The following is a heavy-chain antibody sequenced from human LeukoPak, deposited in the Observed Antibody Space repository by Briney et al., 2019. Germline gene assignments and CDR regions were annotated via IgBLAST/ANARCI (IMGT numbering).Heavy chain of an antibody. J-gene: IGHJ4*02. CDR2: INPNSGGT. D-gene: IGHD1-26*01. V-gene: IGHV1-2*02. CDR1: GYTFTGYY. CDR3: AREGGAAWELLVPDY. Sequence: GASVKVSCKASGYTFTGYYMHWVRQAPGQGLEWMGWINPNSGGTNYAQKSQGRVTMTRDTSISTGYMELSSLRSDDTAVYYCAREGGAAWELLVPDYWGQGTLVTVSS.